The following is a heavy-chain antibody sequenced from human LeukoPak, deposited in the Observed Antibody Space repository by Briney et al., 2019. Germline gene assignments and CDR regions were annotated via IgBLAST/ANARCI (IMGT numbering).Heavy chain of an antibody. CDR3: AREDLYTYPLDF. V-gene: IGHV1-2*02. CDR2: INPNSGDT. Sequence: GASVKVSCRASGYTFTDYYLHWVRQAPGQGLEWLGWINPNSGDTNFAQKLQGRVTMTRDTSINTAYMELSGLRSDDTAVYYCAREDLYTYPLDFWGQGTLVTVSS. D-gene: IGHD5-24*01. J-gene: IGHJ1*01. CDR1: GYTFTDYY.